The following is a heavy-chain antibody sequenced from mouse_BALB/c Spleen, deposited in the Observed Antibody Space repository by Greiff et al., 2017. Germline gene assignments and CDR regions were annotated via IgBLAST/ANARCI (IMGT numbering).Heavy chain of an antibody. CDR3: ARSHYYGSYYFDY. D-gene: IGHD1-1*01. CDR1: GYAFSSSW. CDR2: IYPGDGDT. J-gene: IGHJ2*01. V-gene: IGHV1-82*01. Sequence: VQLQQSGPELVKPGASVKTSCKASGYAFSSSWMNWVKQRPGQGLEWIGRIYPGDGDTNYNGKFKGKATLTADKSSSTAYMQLSSLTSVDSAVYFCARSHYYGSYYFDYWGQGTTLTVSS.